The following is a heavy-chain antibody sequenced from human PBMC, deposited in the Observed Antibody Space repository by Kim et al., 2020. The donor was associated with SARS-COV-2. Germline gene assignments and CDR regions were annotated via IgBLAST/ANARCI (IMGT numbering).Heavy chain of an antibody. V-gene: IGHV5-51*01. D-gene: IGHD3-10*01. J-gene: IGHJ4*02. Sequence: PSFQGQVTISAAKSISTAYLQWSSLKASDTAMYYCARRGYYYGSGAEFDYWGQGTLVTVSS. CDR3: ARRGYYYGSGAEFDY.